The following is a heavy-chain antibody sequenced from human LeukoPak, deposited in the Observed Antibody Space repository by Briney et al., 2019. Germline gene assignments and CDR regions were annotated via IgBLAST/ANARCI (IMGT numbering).Heavy chain of an antibody. CDR2: MNPNSGNT. CDR1: GYTFTSYD. J-gene: IGHJ6*03. Sequence: AASVKVSCKASGYTFTSYDINWVRQATGQGLEWMGWMNPNSGNTGYAQKFQGGVTITRNTSISTAYMELSSLRSEDTAVYYSARAKVGYDFWSGYYNYYCHMDVWGKGTTVTVSS. V-gene: IGHV1-8*03. CDR3: ARAKVGYDFWSGYYNYYCHMDV. D-gene: IGHD3-3*01.